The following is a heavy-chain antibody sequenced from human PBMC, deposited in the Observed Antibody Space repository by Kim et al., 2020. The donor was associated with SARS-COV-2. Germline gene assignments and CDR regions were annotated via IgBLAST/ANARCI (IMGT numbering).Heavy chain of an antibody. D-gene: IGHD3-9*01. CDR1: GFTFSSYA. J-gene: IGHJ4*02. Sequence: GGSLRLSCSASGFTFSSYAMHWVRQAPGKGLEYVSAISSNGGSTYYADSVKGRFTISRDNSKNTLYLQMSSLRAEDTAVYYCVKALRYFDFPSFDYWGQGTLVTVSS. CDR3: VKALRYFDFPSFDY. V-gene: IGHV3-64D*06. CDR2: ISSNGGST.